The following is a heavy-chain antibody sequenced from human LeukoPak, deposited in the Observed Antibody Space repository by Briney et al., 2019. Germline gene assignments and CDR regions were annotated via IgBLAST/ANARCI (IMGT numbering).Heavy chain of an antibody. CDR3: ARALTDGYELYY. Sequence: NPSETLSLTCAVSGGSISNSNWWSWVRQPPGKGLEWIGEINHSGSTNYNPSLKSRVTISVDTSKNQFSLELSSVTAADTAVYYCARALTDGYELYYWGQGTLVTVSS. J-gene: IGHJ4*02. V-gene: IGHV4-4*02. CDR1: GGSISNSNW. D-gene: IGHD5-18*01. CDR2: INHSGST.